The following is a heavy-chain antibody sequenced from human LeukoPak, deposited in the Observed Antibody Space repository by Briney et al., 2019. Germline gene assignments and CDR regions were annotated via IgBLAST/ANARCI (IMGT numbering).Heavy chain of an antibody. V-gene: IGHV1-69*13. D-gene: IGHD3-9*01. CDR2: IIPIFGAA. CDR1: GGTFISYA. J-gene: IGHJ5*02. CDR3: ARTDFDSSTFEP. Sequence: SSVKVSCKASGGTFISYAISWVRQAPGQGLDWMGGIIPIFGAANYAQKFQGRVTITADESTSTASMELSTLRCEATAVYSCARTDFDSSTFEPWGPGNLVTVSS.